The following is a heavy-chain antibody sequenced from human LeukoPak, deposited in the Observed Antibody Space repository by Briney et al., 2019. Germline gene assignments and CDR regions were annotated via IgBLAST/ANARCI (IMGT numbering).Heavy chain of an antibody. Sequence: SETLSLTCTVSGGSISSGDYYWSWIRQPSGKGLEWIGYIYYSGSTYYNPSLKSRVTISVDTSKNQFSLKLSSVTAADTAVYYCARFYYGSSMDAFDIWGQGTMVTVSS. CDR1: GGSISSGDYY. D-gene: IGHD3-10*01. V-gene: IGHV4-30-4*01. CDR3: ARFYYGSSMDAFDI. J-gene: IGHJ3*02. CDR2: IYYSGST.